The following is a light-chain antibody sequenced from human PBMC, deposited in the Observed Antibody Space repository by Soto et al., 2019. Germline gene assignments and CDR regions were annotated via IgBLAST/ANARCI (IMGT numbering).Light chain of an antibody. J-gene: IGKJ4*01. CDR1: QSVSSN. CDR2: GAS. V-gene: IGKV3-15*01. CDR3: QQYHNWPVT. Sequence: EIVMTQSPATLSVSPGERATLSCRASQSVSSNLAWYQQKPGQAPRLLIYGASTRATGIPARFSGSGSGTDFTLTVNSLQSEDIAVYYCQQYHNWPVTFGGGTKVDNK.